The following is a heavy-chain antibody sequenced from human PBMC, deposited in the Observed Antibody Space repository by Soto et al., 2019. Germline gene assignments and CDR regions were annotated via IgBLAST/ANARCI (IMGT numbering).Heavy chain of an antibody. CDR1: GYSISSGYY. CDR2: SYHSGST. Sequence: PSETLSLTFAVSGYSISSGYYWGWIRQPPGKGLEWIGSSYHSGSTYYNPSLKSRVTISVDTSKNQFSLKLSSVPAADTAVYYSARDPGRTNSYYYGMDVWGQGTTVTVSS. V-gene: IGHV4-38-2*02. CDR3: ARDPGRTNSYYYGMDV. J-gene: IGHJ6*02.